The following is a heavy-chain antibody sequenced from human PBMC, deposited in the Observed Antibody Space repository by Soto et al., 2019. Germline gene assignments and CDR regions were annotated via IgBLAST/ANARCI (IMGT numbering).Heavy chain of an antibody. CDR2: IYYSGTT. Sequence: PSETLSLTCAVSGYSIRSSNWWGWVRQPPGKEQEWIGYIYYSGTTYYNPSLKRRVTMSVDTSKNQFSLKLTSVTAVDTAVYYCARREIQGPIGYWGQGTLVTVSS. CDR3: ARREIQGPIGY. D-gene: IGHD1-26*01. V-gene: IGHV4-28*01. J-gene: IGHJ4*02. CDR1: GYSIRSSNW.